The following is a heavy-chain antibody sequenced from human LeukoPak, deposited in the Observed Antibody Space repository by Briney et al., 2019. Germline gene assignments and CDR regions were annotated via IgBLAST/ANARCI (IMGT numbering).Heavy chain of an antibody. Sequence: PGGSLRLSCAASGFTFSRYWMSWVRQAPGKGLEWVSSISSSSSYIYYADSVKGRFTISRDNAKNSLYLQMNSLRAEDTAVYYCASRTMVRGVVLDYWGQGTLVTVSS. J-gene: IGHJ4*02. CDR3: ASRTMVRGVVLDY. CDR2: ISSSSSYI. CDR1: GFTFSRYW. D-gene: IGHD3-10*01. V-gene: IGHV3-21*01.